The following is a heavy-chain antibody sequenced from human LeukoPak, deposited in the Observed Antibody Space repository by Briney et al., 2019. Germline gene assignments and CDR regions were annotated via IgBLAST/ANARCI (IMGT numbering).Heavy chain of an antibody. CDR2: INPNSGGT. J-gene: IGHJ6*02. D-gene: IGHD2-8*01. V-gene: IGHV1-2*02. Sequence: ASVKVSCKASGYTFTGYYMHGVRPAPGQGLEWMGWINPNSGGTNYAQKFQGRVTMTRDTSISTAYMELSRLRSDDTAVYYCAREGYCTNGVCALKGYYYGMDVWGQGTTVTVSS. CDR1: GYTFTGYY. CDR3: AREGYCTNGVCALKGYYYGMDV.